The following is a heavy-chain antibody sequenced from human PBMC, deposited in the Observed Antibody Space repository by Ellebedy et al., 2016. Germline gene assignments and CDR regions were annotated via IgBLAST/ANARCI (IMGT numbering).Heavy chain of an antibody. CDR2: ISGSGGST. Sequence: GESLKISCAASGFTFSSYAMSWVRQAPGKGLEWVSAISGSGGSTYYADSVKGRFTISRDNSKNTLYLQMNSLRAEDTAVYYCAKQRRTTVTGTPMDVWGQGTTVTVSS. CDR3: AKQRRTTVTGTPMDV. CDR1: GFTFSSYA. V-gene: IGHV3-23*01. J-gene: IGHJ6*02. D-gene: IGHD4-11*01.